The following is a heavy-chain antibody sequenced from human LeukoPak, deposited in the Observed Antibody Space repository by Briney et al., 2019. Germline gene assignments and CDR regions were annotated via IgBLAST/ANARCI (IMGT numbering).Heavy chain of an antibody. CDR2: ISKDGSNK. J-gene: IGHJ4*02. Sequence: GRSLRLSCEASGFTFSSYPMHWVRQAPGKGLEWVAAISKDGSNKYYADSVKGRYTISRDTSKNTLYLEMNSLSGEDTAVYYCAKRGSDRSPYFFDYWGQGTLVTVSS. CDR3: AKRGSDRSPYFFDY. D-gene: IGHD3-22*01. CDR1: GFTFSSYP. V-gene: IGHV3-30*18.